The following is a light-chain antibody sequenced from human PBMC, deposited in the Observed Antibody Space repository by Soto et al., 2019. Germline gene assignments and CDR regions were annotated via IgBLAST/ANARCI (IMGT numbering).Light chain of an antibody. CDR2: EVS. CDR1: SSDVGGYNY. J-gene: IGLJ1*01. CDR3: SSYTSSNTLV. Sequence: QSVLTQPASVSGSPGQSITISCTGTSSDVGGYNYVSWFQQHPGKAPKLKIYEVSNRPSGVSNRFSGSKSGYTASLTISELQAEDEADYYCSSYTSSNTLVFGTGTKVTVL. V-gene: IGLV2-14*03.